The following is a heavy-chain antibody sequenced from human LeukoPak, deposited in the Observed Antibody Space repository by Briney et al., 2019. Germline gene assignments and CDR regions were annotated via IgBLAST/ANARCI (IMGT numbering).Heavy chain of an antibody. Sequence: QTGRSLRLSCAPSGSTFSRYGMSCVRQAPGEWLEWVSYISSSGSTKYYADSVKGRCTISRDNAKNSLYLQMNSLRAEDTAVYYCARKDYGGYAYYYYGLDVWGKGTTVTVSS. CDR3: ARKDYGGYAYYYYGLDV. D-gene: IGHD5-12*01. V-gene: IGHV3-48*03. CDR2: ISSSGSTK. CDR1: GSTFSRYG. J-gene: IGHJ6*04.